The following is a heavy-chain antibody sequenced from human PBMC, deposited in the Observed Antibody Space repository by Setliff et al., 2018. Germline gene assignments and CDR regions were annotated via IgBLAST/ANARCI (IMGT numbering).Heavy chain of an antibody. CDR2: INHSGST. D-gene: IGHD2-21*02. CDR3: ARQICSGGDCYPTSFHY. V-gene: IGHV4-34*01. J-gene: IGHJ4*02. Sequence: SETLSLTCAVYGGSFTDHFWSWIRQPPGKGLEWIGEINHSGSTNYNPSLKSRLSISLDTSENQFSLKLSSVAATDTAVYYCARQICSGGDCYPTSFHYWGQGALVTVSS. CDR1: GGSFTDHF.